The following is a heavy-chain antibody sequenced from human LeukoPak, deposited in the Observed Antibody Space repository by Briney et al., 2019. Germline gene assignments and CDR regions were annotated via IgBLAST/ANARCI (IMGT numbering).Heavy chain of an antibody. CDR3: ATSGSYYSPV. Sequence: GGSLRLSCQASGITFSNHALDWVRQAPGKGLEYVAAINPNGGSAVYVDSVKGRFIISRDNSRNTLYLQMGDLRVDDTAVYYCATSGSYYSPVWGEGTSVIVSS. V-gene: IGHV3-64*02. J-gene: IGHJ6*04. D-gene: IGHD1-26*01. CDR1: GITFSNHA. CDR2: INPNGGSA.